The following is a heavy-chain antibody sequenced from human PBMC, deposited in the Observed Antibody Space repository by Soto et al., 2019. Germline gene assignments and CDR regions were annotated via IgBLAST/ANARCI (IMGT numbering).Heavy chain of an antibody. CDR2: IIPIFGTA. D-gene: IGHD6-6*01. Sequence: EASVKVSCKDSGGTFSSYASSWVRQAPGQGLERMGGIIPIFGTANYAQKFQGRVTITADESTSTAYMGLSSLRSEDTAVYYCARENSSSLVVFDPWGQGTLVTVSS. V-gene: IGHV1-69*13. CDR3: ARENSSSLVVFDP. J-gene: IGHJ5*02. CDR1: GGTFSSYA.